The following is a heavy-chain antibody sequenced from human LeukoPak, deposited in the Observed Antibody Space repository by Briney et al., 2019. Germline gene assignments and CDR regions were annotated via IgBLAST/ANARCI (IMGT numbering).Heavy chain of an antibody. J-gene: IGHJ4*02. CDR2: MNPNSGNT. CDR3: ARGSKEDYYDSSGYLLEDY. CDR1: GYTFTSYG. V-gene: IGHV1-8*02. D-gene: IGHD3-22*01. Sequence: ASVKVSCKASGYTFTSYGISWVRQAPGQGLEWMGWMNPNSGNTGYAQKFQGRVTMTRNTSISTAYMELSSLRSEDTAVYYCARGSKEDYYDSSGYLLEDYWGQGTLVTVSS.